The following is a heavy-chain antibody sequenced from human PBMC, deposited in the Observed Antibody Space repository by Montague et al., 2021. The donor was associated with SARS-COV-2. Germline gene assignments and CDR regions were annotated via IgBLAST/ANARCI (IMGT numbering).Heavy chain of an antibody. CDR1: GDSIINIKTSY. CDR2: IFHTGTS. D-gene: IGHD3-16*01. Sequence: SETLSLTCNVSGDSIINIKTSYWGWIRLPPGKGLEWIGYIFHTGTSNYQASLKSRVTMSVDTSKTQFSLKLTSVTAADTAVYFCAQVNWRLGGVSFDSWGQGALVTVSS. V-gene: IGHV4-61*05. CDR3: AQVNWRLGGVSFDS. J-gene: IGHJ4*02.